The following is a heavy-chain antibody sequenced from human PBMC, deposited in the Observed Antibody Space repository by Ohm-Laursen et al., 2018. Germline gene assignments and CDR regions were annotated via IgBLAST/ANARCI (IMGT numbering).Heavy chain of an antibody. J-gene: IGHJ3*02. V-gene: IGHV1-2*02. CDR2: INPNSGGT. Sequence: SSVKVSCKASGYTFTGYYMHWVRQAPGQGLEWMGWINPNSGGTNYAQKFQGRVTMTRDTSISTAYMELSRLRSEDTAVYYCARWGEYFGALDIWGQGTMVTVSS. CDR3: ARWGEYFGALDI. CDR1: GYTFTGYY. D-gene: IGHD3-9*01.